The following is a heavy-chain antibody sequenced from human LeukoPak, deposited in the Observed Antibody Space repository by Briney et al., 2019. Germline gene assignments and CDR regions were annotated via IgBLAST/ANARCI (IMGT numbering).Heavy chain of an antibody. D-gene: IGHD2/OR15-2a*01. J-gene: IGHJ4*02. CDR1: GFTFSDYY. CDR3: ANTGNSRGAY. V-gene: IGHV3-11*01. CDR2: ITSSGTTK. Sequence: GGSLRLSCTASGFTFSDYYMSWIRQAPGKGLEWISYITSSGTTKYYADSVRGRFTISRDNAKNSLYLQMNSLRAEDTALYYCANTGNSRGAYWGQGTLVTVSS.